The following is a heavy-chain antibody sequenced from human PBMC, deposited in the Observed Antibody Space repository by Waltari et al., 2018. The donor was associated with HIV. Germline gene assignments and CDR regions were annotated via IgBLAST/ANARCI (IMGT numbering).Heavy chain of an antibody. J-gene: IGHJ6*02. D-gene: IGHD5-12*01. V-gene: IGHV3-15*01. CDR3: TTEDIVATTPLKNGMDV. CDR1: GFTLSNAW. Sequence: EVQLVESGGGLVKPGGSLRLSCAASGFTLSNAWMSWVSQAPGKGLEWVGRIKSKTDGGTTDYAAPVKGRFTISRDDSKNTLYLQMNSLKTEDTAVYYCTTEDIVATTPLKNGMDVWGQGTTVTVSS. CDR2: IKSKTDGGTT.